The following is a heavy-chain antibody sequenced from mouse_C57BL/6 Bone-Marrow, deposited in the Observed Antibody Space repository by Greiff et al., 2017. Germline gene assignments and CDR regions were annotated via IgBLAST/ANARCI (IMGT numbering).Heavy chain of an antibody. D-gene: IGHD1-1*01. CDR1: GYTFTSYW. Sequence: QVQLQQPGAELVKPGASVKLSCKASGYTFTSYWMQWVKQRPGQGLEWIGEIDPSDSYTNYNQKFKGKATLTVDTSSSTAYMQLSSLTSEDSAVYYCARWYYGSSYGRYFDVWGTGTTVTVSS. J-gene: IGHJ1*03. CDR2: IDPSDSYT. V-gene: IGHV1-50*01. CDR3: ARWYYGSSYGRYFDV.